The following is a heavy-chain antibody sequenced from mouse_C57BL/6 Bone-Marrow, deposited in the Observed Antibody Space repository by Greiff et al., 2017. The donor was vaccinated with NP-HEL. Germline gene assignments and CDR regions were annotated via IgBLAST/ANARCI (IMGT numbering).Heavy chain of an antibody. CDR1: GYAFSSSW. CDR3: AMKGSFDY. V-gene: IGHV1-82*01. CDR2: IYPGDGDT. Sequence: QVQLQQSGPELVKPGASVKISCKASGYAFSSSWMNWVKQRPGKGLEWIGRIYPGDGDTNYNGKFKGKATLTADKSSSTAYMHLSSLTSADSAVYFRAMKGSFDYWGQGTTLTVAS. J-gene: IGHJ2*01.